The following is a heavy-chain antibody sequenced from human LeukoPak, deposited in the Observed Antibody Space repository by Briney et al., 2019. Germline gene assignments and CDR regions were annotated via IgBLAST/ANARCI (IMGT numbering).Heavy chain of an antibody. V-gene: IGHV3-7*01. CDR1: GFTFSSYW. CDR3: ARAPKKGSPFFDY. D-gene: IGHD3-3*02. Sequence: GGSLRLSCAASGFTFSSYWMSWVRQAPGKGLEWVANIKQDGSEKYYVDSVKGRFTISRDNAKAKNSLYLLMNSLRAEDTAVYYCARAPKKGSPFFDYWGQGTLVTVSS. J-gene: IGHJ4*02. CDR2: IKQDGSEK.